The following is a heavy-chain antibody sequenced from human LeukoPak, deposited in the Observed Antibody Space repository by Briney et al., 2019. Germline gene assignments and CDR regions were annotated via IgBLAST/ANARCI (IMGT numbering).Heavy chain of an antibody. CDR1: GFSFSSYE. J-gene: IGHJ6*04. CDR3: ARDGTPIYSSGWVYMDV. D-gene: IGHD6-25*01. Sequence: GGSLRLSCAASGFSFSSYEMNWVRQAPGKGLEWISYISGSGTLTHYADSVEGRFTISRENAKNSLYLQMNSLRGEDTAVYYCARDGTPIYSSGWVYMDVWGKGTTVTISS. V-gene: IGHV3-48*03. CDR2: ISGSGTLT.